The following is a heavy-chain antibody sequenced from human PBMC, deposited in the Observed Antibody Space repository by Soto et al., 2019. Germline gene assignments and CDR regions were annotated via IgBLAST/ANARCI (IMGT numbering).Heavy chain of an antibody. J-gene: IGHJ6*03. CDR2: IWYDGSNK. CDR3: ARSPSTVTEYYYYYMDV. D-gene: IGHD4-17*01. V-gene: IGHV3-33*01. CDR1: GFTFSSYG. Sequence: PGGSLRLSCAASGFTFSSYGMHWVRQAPGKGLEWVAVIWYDGSNKYYADSVKGRFTISRDNSKNTLYLQMNSLRAEDTAVYYCARSPSTVTEYYYYYMDVWGKGTTVTVSS.